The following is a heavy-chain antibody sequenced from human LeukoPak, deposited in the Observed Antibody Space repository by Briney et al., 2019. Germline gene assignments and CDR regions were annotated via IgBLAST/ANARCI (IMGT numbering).Heavy chain of an antibody. V-gene: IGHV4-59*01. CDR1: GGSISSYY. D-gene: IGHD2-2*02. CDR2: IYYSGST. J-gene: IGHJ5*02. Sequence: SETLSLTCTVSGGSISSYYWNWIRQPPGKGLEWIGYIYYSGSTNYNPSLKSRVTIPVDTSKNQFSLKLSSVTAADTAVYYCARDVGEPAAIWHWFDPWGQGTLVTVSS. CDR3: ARDVGEPAAIWHWFDP.